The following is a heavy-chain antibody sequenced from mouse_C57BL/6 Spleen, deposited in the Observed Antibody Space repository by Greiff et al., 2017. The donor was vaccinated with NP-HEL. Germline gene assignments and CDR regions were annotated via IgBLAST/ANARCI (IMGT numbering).Heavy chain of an antibody. CDR3: ARQEIYYDYDEGFAY. J-gene: IGHJ3*01. V-gene: IGHV5-12*01. CDR1: GFTFSDYY. Sequence: DVKLVESGGGLVQPGGSLKLSCAASGFTFSDYYMYWVRQTPEKRLEWVAYISNGGGSTYYPDTVKGRFTISRDNAKNTLYLQMSRLKSEDTAMYYCARQEIYYDYDEGFAYWGQGTLVTVSA. D-gene: IGHD2-4*01. CDR2: ISNGGGST.